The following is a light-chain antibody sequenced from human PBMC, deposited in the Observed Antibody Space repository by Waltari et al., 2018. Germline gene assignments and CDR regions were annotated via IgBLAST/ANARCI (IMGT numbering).Light chain of an antibody. V-gene: IGLV2-14*03. J-gene: IGLJ1*01. CDR3: GSYTSSTTLA. CDR1: SSYVGGYDY. CDR2: DVS. Sequence: QSALTQPASVSGSPGPSIPISCTGTSSYVGGYDYVPWYQQHPGKAPKLILYDVSNRPLEVSHRFSGSKSGNTASLTISGLQADDEAEYYCGSYTSSTTLAFGTGTKVTVL.